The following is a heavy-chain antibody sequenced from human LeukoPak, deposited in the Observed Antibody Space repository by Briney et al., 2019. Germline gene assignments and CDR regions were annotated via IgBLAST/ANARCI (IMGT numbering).Heavy chain of an antibody. V-gene: IGHV4-39*07. J-gene: IGHJ6*02. CDR3: ARAGGHQGIPQNNYYYYYGMDV. CDR2: IYYSGST. Sequence: SETLSLTCTVSGGSISSSSYYWGWIRQPPGKGLEWIGSIYYSGSTYYNPSLKSRVTISVDTSKNQFSLKLSSVTAADTAVYYCARAGGHQGIPQNNYYYYYGMDVWGQGTTVTVSS. D-gene: IGHD2/OR15-2a*01. CDR1: GGSISSSSYY.